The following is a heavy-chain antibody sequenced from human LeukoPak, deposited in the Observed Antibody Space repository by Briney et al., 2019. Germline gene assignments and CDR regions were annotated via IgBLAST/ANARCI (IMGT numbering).Heavy chain of an antibody. J-gene: IGHJ4*02. D-gene: IGHD3-22*01. CDR3: ARRYYESSGRSHFFDY. V-gene: IGHV4-39*02. CDR1: GGSISSSDYY. Sequence: SETLSLTCTVSGGSISSSDYYWGWIRQPPGKGLEWIGSIYYSGSTYYNPSLKSRVTISVDTSTNHFSLKLSSVTAADKAVYYCARRYYESSGRSHFFDYWGQGTLVTVSS. CDR2: IYYSGST.